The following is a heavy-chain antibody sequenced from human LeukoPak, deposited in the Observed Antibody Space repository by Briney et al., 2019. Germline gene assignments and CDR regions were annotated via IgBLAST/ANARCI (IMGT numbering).Heavy chain of an antibody. CDR1: GGTFSSYA. CDR2: IIPILGIA. J-gene: IGHJ4*02. CDR3: ASTPLAAAGIFDY. Sequence: SVKVSCKASGGTFSSYAISWVRQAPGQGLEWMGRIIPILGIANYAQKFQGRVTITADKSTSTAYMELSSLRSEDTAVYYCASTPLAAAGIFDYWGQGTLVTVS. D-gene: IGHD6-13*01. V-gene: IGHV1-69*04.